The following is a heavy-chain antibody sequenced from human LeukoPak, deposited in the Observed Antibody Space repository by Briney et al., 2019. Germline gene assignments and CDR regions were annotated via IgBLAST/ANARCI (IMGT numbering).Heavy chain of an antibody. CDR1: GFTFSDYF. CDR3: TRDWNYYDSSGYY. D-gene: IGHD3-22*01. V-gene: IGHV3-11*04. Sequence: GGSLRLSCAASGFTFSDYFMSWIRQAPGKGLEWVSYISDSGDIRYYADSVKGRFTISRDNAKNSVFLQMNSLRAEDTAVYYCTRDWNYYDSSGYYWGQGTLVAVSS. J-gene: IGHJ4*02. CDR2: ISDSGDIR.